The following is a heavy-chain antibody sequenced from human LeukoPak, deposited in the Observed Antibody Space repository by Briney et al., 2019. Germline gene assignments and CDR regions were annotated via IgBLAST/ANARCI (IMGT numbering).Heavy chain of an antibody. V-gene: IGHV1-2*02. CDR3: ARAKAFGDFAPPFDY. J-gene: IGHJ4*02. Sequence: ASVKVSCTASGYTFTDYYIHWVRQAPGQGLEWMGWINPNSDGTNSAQNFQGRVTMTRDTSISTSYMELHSLRPDDTAVYYCARAKAFGDFAPPFDYWGQGTLVTVSS. D-gene: IGHD4-17*01. CDR1: GYTFTDYY. CDR2: INPNSDGT.